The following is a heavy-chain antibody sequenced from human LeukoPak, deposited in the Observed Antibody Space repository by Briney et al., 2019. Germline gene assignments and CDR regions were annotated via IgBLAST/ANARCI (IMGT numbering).Heavy chain of an antibody. CDR1: GFTFSSYS. Sequence: GGSLRLSCAASGFTFSSYSMTWVRQAPGKGLEWISYISSSGSARYYADSAKGRFTISRDNANDALLLQMNSLRADDTAVYYSAREGSGHDSWNGHPYWGQGTLVTVSS. CDR3: AREGSGHDSWNGHPY. CDR2: ISSSGSAR. D-gene: IGHD3-3*01. J-gene: IGHJ4*02. V-gene: IGHV3-48*04.